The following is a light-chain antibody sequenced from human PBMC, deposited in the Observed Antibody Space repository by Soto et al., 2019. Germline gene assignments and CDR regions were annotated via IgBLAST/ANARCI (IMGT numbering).Light chain of an antibody. J-gene: IGLJ3*02. V-gene: IGLV1-47*01. CDR2: RNN. Sequence: QSVLTQPPSASGTPGQRVTISCSGSSSNIGKNYVYWYQQLPGTAPKLLIYRNNQRPSGVPDRFSGSKSGTSASLAISGLRSEDEADYHCTGWDDSLSGWVFGGGTKVTVL. CDR3: TGWDDSLSGWV. CDR1: SSNIGKNY.